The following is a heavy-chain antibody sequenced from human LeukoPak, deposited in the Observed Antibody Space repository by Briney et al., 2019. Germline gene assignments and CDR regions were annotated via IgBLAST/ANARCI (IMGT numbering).Heavy chain of an antibody. Sequence: ASVKVSCKASGYTFTGYYMHWVRQAPGQGLEWMGWINPNSGGTNYAQRFQGRVTMTRDTSISTAYMELSRLRSDDTAVYYCARGAAGVYTVTTSWFDPWGQGTLVTVSS. V-gene: IGHV1-2*02. CDR3: ARGAAGVYTVTTSWFDP. CDR2: INPNSGGT. D-gene: IGHD4-17*01. J-gene: IGHJ5*02. CDR1: GYTFTGYY.